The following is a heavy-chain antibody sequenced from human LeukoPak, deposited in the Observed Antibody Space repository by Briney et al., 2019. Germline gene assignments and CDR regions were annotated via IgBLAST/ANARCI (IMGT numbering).Heavy chain of an antibody. V-gene: IGHV3-15*01. CDR2: IKSRPDGGTT. J-gene: IGHJ4*02. D-gene: IGHD4-17*01. Sequence: GGSLRLSCAASGFTFSDYYMSWVRQAPGKGLEWVGRIKSRPDGGTTDYAAPVKGRFTISRDDPRNTVYLQMNSLKTEDTAVYYCATGAPTVGLDYWGQGSLVTVSS. CDR3: ATGAPTVGLDY. CDR1: GFTFSDYY.